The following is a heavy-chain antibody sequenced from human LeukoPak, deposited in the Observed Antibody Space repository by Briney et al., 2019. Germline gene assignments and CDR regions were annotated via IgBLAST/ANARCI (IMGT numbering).Heavy chain of an antibody. CDR1: GYXFTNDW. J-gene: IGHJ4*02. V-gene: IGHV5-51*01. CDR2: VYPGDSDT. Sequence: GESLKISCKGSGYXFTNDWICWVRQMPGKGLEWMGIVYPGDSDTRYSPSFQGQVTISADKSISTAYLQWSSLKASDTAMYYCARQVGATGYYFDYWGQGTLVTVSS. CDR3: ARQVGATGYYFDY. D-gene: IGHD1-26*01.